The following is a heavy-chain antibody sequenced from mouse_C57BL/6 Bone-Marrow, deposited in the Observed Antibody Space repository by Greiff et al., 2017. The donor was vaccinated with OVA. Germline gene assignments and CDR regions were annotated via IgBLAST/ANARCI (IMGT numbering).Heavy chain of an antibody. CDR2: IYPRSGNT. CDR3: ARRGDSTPWFAY. V-gene: IGHV1-81*01. D-gene: IGHD2-5*01. Sequence: VQLQQSGAELARPGASVKLSCKASGYTFTSYGISWVKQRTGQGLEWIGEIYPRSGNTYYNEKFKGKATLTADKSSSTAYMELRSLTSEDSAVYFCARRGDSTPWFAYWGQGTLVTVSA. CDR1: GYTFTSYG. J-gene: IGHJ3*01.